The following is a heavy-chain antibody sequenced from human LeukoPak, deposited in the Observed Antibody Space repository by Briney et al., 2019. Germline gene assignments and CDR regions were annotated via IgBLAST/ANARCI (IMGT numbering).Heavy chain of an antibody. Sequence: SGGSLRLSCAASGFTVSSNYMSWVRQAPGKGLEWVANIKQDGSEKYYVDSVKGRFTISRDNAKNSLYLQMNSLRAEDTAVYYCARDEPDPGITTLTWYYGMDVWGQGTTVTVSS. J-gene: IGHJ6*02. CDR1: GFTVSSNY. D-gene: IGHD2/OR15-2a*01. CDR2: IKQDGSEK. V-gene: IGHV3-7*01. CDR3: ARDEPDPGITTLTWYYGMDV.